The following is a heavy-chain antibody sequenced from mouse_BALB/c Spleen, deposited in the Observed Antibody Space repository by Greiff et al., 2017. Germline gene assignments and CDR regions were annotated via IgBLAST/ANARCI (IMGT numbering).Heavy chain of an antibody. CDR3: ARGQVHYAMDY. CDR2: INSNGGST. D-gene: IGHD2-14*01. Sequence: EVHLVESGGGLVQPGGSLKLSCAASGFTFSSYGMSWVRQTPDKRLELVATINSNGGSTYYPDSVKGRFTISRDNAKNTLYLQMSSLKSEDTAMYYCARGQVHYAMDYWGQGTSVTVSS. J-gene: IGHJ4*01. CDR1: GFTFSSYG. V-gene: IGHV5-6-3*01.